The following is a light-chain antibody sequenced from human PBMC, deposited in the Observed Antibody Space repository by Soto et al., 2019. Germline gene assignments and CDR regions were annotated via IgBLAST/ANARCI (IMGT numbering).Light chain of an antibody. CDR1: SSDIGAYNY. CDR3: FSFAGSTVL. J-gene: IGLJ2*01. Sequence: QSVLTQPPSASGSPGQSVTISCTGTSSDIGAYNYVSWYQQHPGKPPKLMILEVTKRPSGVPDRFSGSKSGNTASLTVSGLQAEDEADYYCFSFAGSTVLFGGGTKLTVL. V-gene: IGLV2-8*01. CDR2: EVT.